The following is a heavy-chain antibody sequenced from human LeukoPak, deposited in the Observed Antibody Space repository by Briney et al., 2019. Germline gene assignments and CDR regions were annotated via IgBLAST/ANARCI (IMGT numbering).Heavy chain of an antibody. D-gene: IGHD3-22*01. V-gene: IGHV3-66*01. CDR3: ARGPYDNSGYRFDY. Sequence: PGGSLRLSCAASEFTVTTNHMTWVRQAPGKGLEWVSVIYSGGSTYYADSVKGRFTISRDNSKNTLYLQMNSLRAEDTAVYYCARGPYDNSGYRFDYWGQGTLVTVPS. CDR2: IYSGGST. J-gene: IGHJ4*02. CDR1: EFTVTTNH.